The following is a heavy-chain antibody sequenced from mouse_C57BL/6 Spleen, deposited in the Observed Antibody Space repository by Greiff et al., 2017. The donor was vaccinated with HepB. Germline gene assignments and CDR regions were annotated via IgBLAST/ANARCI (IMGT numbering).Heavy chain of an antibody. V-gene: IGHV1-82*01. CDR1: GYAFSSSW. Sequence: VKLVESGPELVKPGASVKISCKASGYAFSSSWMNWVKQRPGKGLEWIGRIYPGDGDTNYNGKFKGKATLTADKSSSTAYMQLSSLTSEDSAVYFGARAYALYAMDYWGQGTSVTVSS. J-gene: IGHJ4*01. CDR2: IYPGDGDT. CDR3: ARAYALYAMDY. D-gene: IGHD6-5*01.